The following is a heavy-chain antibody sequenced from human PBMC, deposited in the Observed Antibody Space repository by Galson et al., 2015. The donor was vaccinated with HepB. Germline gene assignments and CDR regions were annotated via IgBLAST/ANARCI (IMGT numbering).Heavy chain of an antibody. D-gene: IGHD2-21*01. CDR3: ARAENCGGGECWLVDS. CDR2: ISSDGSKN. CDR1: GFTFRTYT. V-gene: IGHV3-30*04. Sequence: SLRLSCAASGFTFRTYTFHWFRQAPGKGLEWVALISSDGSKNNYADSARGRFTISRDNSWNTVYLQMSSLIPEDTAVYYCARAENCGGGECWLVDSWGLGTLVPVSS. J-gene: IGHJ5*01.